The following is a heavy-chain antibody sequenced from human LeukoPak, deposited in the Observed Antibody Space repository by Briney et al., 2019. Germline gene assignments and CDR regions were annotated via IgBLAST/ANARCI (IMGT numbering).Heavy chain of an antibody. CDR2: ISSGGMWI. V-gene: IGHV3-21*01. J-gene: IGHJ6*04. Sequence: SGGSLRLSCAASGFTFSTYSMNWVRQAPGKGLEWLSSISSGGMWIYYADSLKGRFTISGDNAKNSLYLQMNSLRAEDTAVYYCAELGITMIGGVWGKGTTVTISS. CDR1: GFTFSTYS. D-gene: IGHD3-10*02. CDR3: AELGITMIGGV.